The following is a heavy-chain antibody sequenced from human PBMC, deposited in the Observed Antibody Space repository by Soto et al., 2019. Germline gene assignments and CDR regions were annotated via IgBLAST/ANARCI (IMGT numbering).Heavy chain of an antibody. Sequence: EVQLVGSGGGLVQPGGSLRLSCAASGLTVSDYDMQWVRQVAGKGLEWVSAIGLAGDTYYSDSVKGRFTISREDAKNSLSLQMNTLRAGDTAVYYCVRGRQQQMVREWYFDLWGRGTPVTVSS. CDR1: GLTVSDYD. CDR2: IGLAGDT. D-gene: IGHD6-13*01. J-gene: IGHJ2*01. CDR3: VRGRQQQMVREWYFDL. V-gene: IGHV3-13*01.